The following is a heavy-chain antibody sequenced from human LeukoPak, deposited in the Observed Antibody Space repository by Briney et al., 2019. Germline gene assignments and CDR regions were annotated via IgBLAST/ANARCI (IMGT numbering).Heavy chain of an antibody. J-gene: IGHJ4*02. D-gene: IGHD4-23*01. CDR2: TSHDGNA. Sequence: SETLSLTCAVSGGSISTNTWWSWVRPPPGKGLEWIGQTSHDGNADYTPSLKSRVTISVDKSKNQLSLKLNSVTAADSAVYYCAKHGGRYFDSWGQGTLVTVSS. V-gene: IGHV4-4*02. CDR3: AKHGGRYFDS. CDR1: GGSISTNTW.